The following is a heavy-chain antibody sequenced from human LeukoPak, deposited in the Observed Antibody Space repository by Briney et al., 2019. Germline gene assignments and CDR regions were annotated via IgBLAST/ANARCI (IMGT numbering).Heavy chain of an antibody. CDR2: ISGSGGNT. Sequence: GGSLRLSCAASGFTFSSYAMSWVRQAPGKGLEWVSSISGSGGNTYYADSVKGRFTISRDNSKNTLYLQMNSLRVEDTAIYYCAKDLQISSGWYRPHLDYWGQGTLVTVSS. D-gene: IGHD6-19*01. V-gene: IGHV3-23*01. CDR3: AKDLQISSGWYRPHLDY. J-gene: IGHJ4*02. CDR1: GFTFSSYA.